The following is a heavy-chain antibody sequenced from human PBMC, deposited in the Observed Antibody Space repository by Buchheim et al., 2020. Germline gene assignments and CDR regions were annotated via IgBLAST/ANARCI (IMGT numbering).Heavy chain of an antibody. CDR1: KFSFSNYG. D-gene: IGHD5-18*01. Sequence: QVQLVESGGGVVQPERSLRLSCAASKFSFSNYGTHWVRQAPGKGLEGVAFISNDGNKKYHADSVKGRFTISRDNSKNTLYLQMNSLGAEDTAVYYCAKDHRGYSYGYDVDYWGQGTL. CDR2: ISNDGNKK. CDR3: AKDHRGYSYGYDVDY. J-gene: IGHJ4*02. V-gene: IGHV3-30*18.